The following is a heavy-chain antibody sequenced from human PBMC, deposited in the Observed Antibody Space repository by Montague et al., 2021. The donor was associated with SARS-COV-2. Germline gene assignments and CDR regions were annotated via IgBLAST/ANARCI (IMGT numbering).Heavy chain of an antibody. CDR1: GGSISPYY. Sequence: SETLSLTCTVSGGSISPYYWSWIRQPPGKGLEWIGYTYYTGSTKYNPSLKSRVTMSLDRPTNRFSLRLNSVTAADTAVYYCARAGDNYVFAYCEYYFDVWGQGAQVTVSS. V-gene: IGHV4-59*12. D-gene: IGHD3-16*01. CDR3: ARAGDNYVFAYCEYYFDV. J-gene: IGHJ4*02. CDR2: TYYTGST.